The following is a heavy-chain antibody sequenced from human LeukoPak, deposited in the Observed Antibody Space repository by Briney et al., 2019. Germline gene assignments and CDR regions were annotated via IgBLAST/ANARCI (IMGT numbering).Heavy chain of an antibody. V-gene: IGHV3-23*01. Sequence: GGSLRLSCAASGFTFSSYAMSWVRQAPGKGLEWVSAISGSGGSTYYADSVKGRFTISRDNSKNTLYLQMNSLRAEDTAVYYCAKATLTFGGVIASMDAWGQGTTVTVSS. CDR2: ISGSGGST. CDR1: GFTFSSYA. D-gene: IGHD3-16*02. CDR3: AKATLTFGGVIASMDA. J-gene: IGHJ6*02.